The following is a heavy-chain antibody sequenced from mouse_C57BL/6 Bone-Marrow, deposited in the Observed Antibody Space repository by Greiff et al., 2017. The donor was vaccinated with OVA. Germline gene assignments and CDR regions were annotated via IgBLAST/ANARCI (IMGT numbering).Heavy chain of an antibody. CDR3: ARETTVVPYFDY. CDR1: GYTFTSYW. V-gene: IGHV1-59*01. CDR2: IDPSDSYT. J-gene: IGHJ2*01. Sequence: QVQLQQPGAELVRPGTSVKLSCKASGYTFTSYWMHWVKQRPGQGLEWIGVIDPSDSYTKYNQKFKGKATLTVDTSSSTSYMQLSSLTSEDSAVYYCARETTVVPYFDYWGQGTTLTVSS. D-gene: IGHD1-1*01.